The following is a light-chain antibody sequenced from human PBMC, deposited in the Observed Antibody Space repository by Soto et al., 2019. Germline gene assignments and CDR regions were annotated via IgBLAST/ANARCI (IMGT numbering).Light chain of an antibody. Sequence: ILLTQSPGTLSFSPWEIATLSCRAIQTGSNSYLAWYQQKSGQAPRLLIYGASTRATGIPARFSGSGSGTEFTLTISSLQSEDFAVYYCQQYNNWPPWTFGQGTKVDIK. CDR1: QTGSNSY. J-gene: IGKJ1*01. V-gene: IGKV3-15*01. CDR3: QQYNNWPPWT. CDR2: GAS.